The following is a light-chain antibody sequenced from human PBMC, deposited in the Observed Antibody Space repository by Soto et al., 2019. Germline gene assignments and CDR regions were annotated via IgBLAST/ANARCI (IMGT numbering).Light chain of an antibody. CDR3: KHYGSLYS. CDR2: NAS. V-gene: IGKV3-20*01. Sequence: EIALTQSPGTLSLSPGERATLSCRASLSDRSDCFTRSRQNPAKAPRVLIYNASSRAPGILDRFSGNGSGTDFPHTLSRLEREVLAVYFCKHYGSLYSFGRGTK. CDR1: LSDRSDC. J-gene: IGKJ2*01.